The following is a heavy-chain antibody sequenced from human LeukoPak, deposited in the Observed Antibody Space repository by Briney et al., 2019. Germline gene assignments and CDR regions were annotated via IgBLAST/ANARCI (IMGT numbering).Heavy chain of an antibody. D-gene: IGHD3-10*01. CDR1: GGSISSSSYY. CDR3: ARGSTAVRGVFSFDY. J-gene: IGHJ4*02. Sequence: SETLSLTCTVSGGSISSSSYYWGWIRQPPGKGLEWIGSIYYSGSTYYNPSLKSRVTISVDTSKNQFSLKLSSVTAADTAVYYCARGSTAVRGVFSFDYWGQGNLVTVSS. CDR2: IYYSGST. V-gene: IGHV4-39*01.